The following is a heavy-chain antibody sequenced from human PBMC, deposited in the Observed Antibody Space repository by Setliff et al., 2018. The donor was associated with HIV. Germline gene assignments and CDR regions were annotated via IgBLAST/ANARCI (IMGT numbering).Heavy chain of an antibody. CDR2: VNPSGGST. CDR1: GYTFTNYN. CDR3: ATFLFRDSTDPYYRPPGDFPLYYFDY. V-gene: IGHV1-46*01. D-gene: IGHD3-10*01. J-gene: IGHJ4*02. Sequence: ASVKVSCKASGYTFTNYNIHWVRQAPGQGLEWVGMVNPSGGSTAYAQKIQGRVTIIRDTSTSTAYLELGSLRSEDTAVYYCATFLFRDSTDPYYRPPGDFPLYYFDYWAQGTLVTVSS.